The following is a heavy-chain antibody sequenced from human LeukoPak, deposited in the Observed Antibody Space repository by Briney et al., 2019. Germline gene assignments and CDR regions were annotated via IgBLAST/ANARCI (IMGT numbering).Heavy chain of an antibody. Sequence: GGSLRLSCAASGFTFSSYWMSWVRQAPGKGLEWVANIKQDGSEKNYVDSAKGRFIISRDNAKTSLYLQMNSLRAEDTAVYYCARSLWPEDYWGQGTLVTVSS. V-gene: IGHV3-7*01. J-gene: IGHJ4*02. CDR1: GFTFSSYW. D-gene: IGHD5-18*01. CDR3: ARSLWPEDY. CDR2: IKQDGSEK.